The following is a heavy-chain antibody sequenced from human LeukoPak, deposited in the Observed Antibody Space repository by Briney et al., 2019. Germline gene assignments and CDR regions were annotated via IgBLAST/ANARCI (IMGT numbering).Heavy chain of an antibody. CDR1: GFTFSSYE. Sequence: GVSLRLSCAASGFTFSSYEMNWVRQAPGPGLDCISYISSSGSTMYYADSVKGRFTISRDNAKNSLYLQMNSLRAEDTAIYYCASSSWYALDYWGQGTLVTVTS. CDR2: ISSSGSTM. J-gene: IGHJ4*02. D-gene: IGHD6-13*01. V-gene: IGHV3-48*03. CDR3: ASSSWYALDY.